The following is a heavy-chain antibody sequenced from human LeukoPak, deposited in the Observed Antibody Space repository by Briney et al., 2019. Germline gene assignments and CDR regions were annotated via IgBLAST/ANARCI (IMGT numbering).Heavy chain of an antibody. CDR1: GGSISSYY. J-gene: IGHJ5*02. CDR2: IYYSGST. D-gene: IGHD7-27*01. CDR3: ARDGDLGFDP. V-gene: IGHV4-59*01. Sequence: SETLSLTCTVSGGSISSYYWSWIRQPPGKGLEWIGYIYYSGSTNYNPSLKSRVTISVDASKNQFSLKLSSVTAADTAVYYCARDGDLGFDPWGQGTLVTVSS.